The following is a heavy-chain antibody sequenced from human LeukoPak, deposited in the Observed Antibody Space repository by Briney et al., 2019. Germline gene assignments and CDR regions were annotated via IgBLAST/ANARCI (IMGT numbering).Heavy chain of an antibody. V-gene: IGHV4-59*08. CDR1: GASISSYY. CDR2: IADTGSP. J-gene: IGHJ4*02. Sequence: SETLSLTCTVSGASISSYYWSWIRQPPGKGLEWVGYIADTGSPNYNPSLKSRVTISVDTSKNHVSLRLSSVTAADTAVYFCARGVYIAAAQYGYWGQGTLVTVSS. CDR3: ARGVYIAAAQYGY. D-gene: IGHD6-13*01.